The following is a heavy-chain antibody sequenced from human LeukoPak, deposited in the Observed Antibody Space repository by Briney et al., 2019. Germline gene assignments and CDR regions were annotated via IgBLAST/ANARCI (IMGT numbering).Heavy chain of an antibody. CDR2: IYYSGST. V-gene: IGHV4-39*01. D-gene: IGHD3-3*01. J-gene: IGHJ5*02. CDR1: GGSISSSSYY. Sequence: SETLSLTCTVSGGSISSSSYYWGWIRQPPGKGLEWIGSIYYSGSTYYNPSLKSRVTISVDTSKNQFSLKLSSVTAADTAVYYCAKREDENDFWSGSQARWFDPWGQGTLVTVSS. CDR3: AKREDENDFWSGSQARWFDP.